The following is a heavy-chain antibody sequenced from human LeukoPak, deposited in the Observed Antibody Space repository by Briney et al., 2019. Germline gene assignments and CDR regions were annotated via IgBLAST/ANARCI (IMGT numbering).Heavy chain of an antibody. V-gene: IGHV5-51*01. CDR1: GYSFTSYW. Sequence: GESLQISCKGSGYSFTSYWIGWVRQMPGKGLEWMGIIYPGDSETRYSPSFQGQVTISADKSISTAFLQWSSLKASDTAMYYCARHEGAASFDYWGQGTLVTVSS. CDR3: ARHEGAASFDY. J-gene: IGHJ4*02. CDR2: IYPGDSET. D-gene: IGHD6-13*01.